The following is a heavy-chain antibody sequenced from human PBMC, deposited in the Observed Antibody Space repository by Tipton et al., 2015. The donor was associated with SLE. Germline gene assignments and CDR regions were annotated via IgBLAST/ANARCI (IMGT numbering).Heavy chain of an antibody. CDR2: INHSGST. J-gene: IGHJ3*02. CDR1: GGSFSGYY. CDR3: ARGRALEAFDI. V-gene: IGHV4-34*01. Sequence: TLSLTCAVYGGSFSGYYWSWIRQPPGKGLEWIGEINHSGSTNYNPSLKSRVTISVDTSKNQFSLKLSSVTAADTAVYYCARGRALEAFDIWGQGTMVTVSS.